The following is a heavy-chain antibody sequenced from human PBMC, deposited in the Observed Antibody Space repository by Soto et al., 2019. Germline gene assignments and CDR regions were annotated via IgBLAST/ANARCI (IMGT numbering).Heavy chain of an antibody. Sequence: SETLSLTCTVSGVSISSNTYYWGWIRQPPGKGLEWIGSIYYSGSTYYNPSLKSRVTISADTSENQFSLKLSSVAAADTAVYYCATGRGGVERQGRAYFDYWGQGALVTVSS. V-gene: IGHV4-39*01. J-gene: IGHJ4*02. D-gene: IGHD1-1*01. CDR2: IYYSGST. CDR1: GVSISSNTYY. CDR3: ATGRGGVERQGRAYFDY.